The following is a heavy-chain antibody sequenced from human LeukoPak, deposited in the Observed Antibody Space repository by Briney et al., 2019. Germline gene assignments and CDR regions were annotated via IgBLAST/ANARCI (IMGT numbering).Heavy chain of an antibody. CDR2: ISNSGSTI. J-gene: IGHJ5*02. CDR1: GFTFSDYY. D-gene: IGHD1-26*01. Sequence: GGSLRLSCAASGFTFSDYYMSWIRQAPGKGLEWVSYISNSGSTIYYADSVKGRFFISRDNAKNSLYLQMNSLRAEDTAVYYCARAPKFRLVGVPKGPFDPWGQGTLVTVSS. CDR3: ARAPKFRLVGVPKGPFDP. V-gene: IGHV3-11*01.